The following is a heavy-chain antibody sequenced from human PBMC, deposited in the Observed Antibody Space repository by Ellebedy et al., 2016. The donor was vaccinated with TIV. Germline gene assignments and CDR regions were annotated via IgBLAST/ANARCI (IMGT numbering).Heavy chain of an antibody. CDR2: IYQDGSQQ. Sequence: PGGSLRLSCAASGFSFRSYWMSWVRQAPGKGLEWVANIYQDGSQQFYVDSVKGRFTISRDNANKSMFLQMNSLRADDTAVYYCARRGSYGDYAVQVNSWFDRWGQGTLVTVSS. CDR1: GFSFRSYW. CDR3: ARRGSYGDYAVQVNSWFDR. D-gene: IGHD4-17*01. V-gene: IGHV3-7*01. J-gene: IGHJ5*02.